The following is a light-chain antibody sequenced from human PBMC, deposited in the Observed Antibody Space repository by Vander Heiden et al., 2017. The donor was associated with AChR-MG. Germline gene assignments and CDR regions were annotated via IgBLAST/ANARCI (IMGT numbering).Light chain of an antibody. J-gene: IGKJ1*01. CDR2: GAS. V-gene: IGKV3-15*01. CDR1: QSVSGN. Sequence: EIVMTQSPATLSMSPGDGATVSCRASQSVSGNLAWYQQKPGQAPRLLIYGASSRDTGIPARFSGSGSGTEFTLTISSLQSEDFAVYYCQQYDNWPWTFGQGTKVEIK. CDR3: QQYDNWPWT.